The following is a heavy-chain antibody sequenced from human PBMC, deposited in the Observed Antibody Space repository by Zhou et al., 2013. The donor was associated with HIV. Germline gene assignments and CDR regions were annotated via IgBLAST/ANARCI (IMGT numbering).Heavy chain of an antibody. CDR2: IYTSGST. Sequence: QVQLQESGPGLVKPSETLSLTCTVSGGSISSYYWSWIRQPAGKGLEWIGRIYTSGSTNYNPSLKSRVTMSVDTSKNQFSLKLSSVTAADTAVYYCARVRYYYDSSGYYPTYYYMDVWGKGTTVTVSS. D-gene: IGHD3-22*01. CDR1: GGSISSYY. V-gene: IGHV4-4*07. J-gene: IGHJ6*03. CDR3: ARVRYYYDSSGYYPTYYYMDV.